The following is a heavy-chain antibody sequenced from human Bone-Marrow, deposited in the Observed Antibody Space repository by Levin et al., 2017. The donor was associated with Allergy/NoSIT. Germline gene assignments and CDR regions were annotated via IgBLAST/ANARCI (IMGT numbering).Heavy chain of an antibody. CDR1: GYTFTGYY. V-gene: IGHV1-2*06. CDR3: AREVAARPVVSYGAPDY. J-gene: IGHJ4*02. CDR2: INPNSGGT. D-gene: IGHD6-6*01. Sequence: ASVKVSCKASGYTFTGYYMHWVRQAPGQGLEWMGRINPNSGGTNYAQKFQGRVTMTRDTSISTAYMELSRLRSDDTAVYYCAREVAARPVVSYGAPDYWGQGTLVTVSS.